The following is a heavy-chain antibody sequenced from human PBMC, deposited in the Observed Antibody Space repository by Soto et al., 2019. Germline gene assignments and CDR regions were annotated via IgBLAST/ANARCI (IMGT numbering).Heavy chain of an antibody. D-gene: IGHD6-13*01. J-gene: IGHJ6*02. Sequence: ASVKVSCKASGYTFTSYGISWVRQAPGQGLEWMGWISAYNGNTNYAQKLQGRVTMTTDTSTSTAYMELRSLRSDDTAVYYCARDYSSSWAYYYYGMDVWGQGTTVTVLL. CDR3: ARDYSSSWAYYYYGMDV. CDR1: GYTFTSYG. CDR2: ISAYNGNT. V-gene: IGHV1-18*01.